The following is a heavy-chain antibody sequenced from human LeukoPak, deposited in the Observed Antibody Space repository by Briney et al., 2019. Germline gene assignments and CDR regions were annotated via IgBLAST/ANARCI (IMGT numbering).Heavy chain of an antibody. V-gene: IGHV3-74*01. J-gene: IGHJ4*02. D-gene: IGHD3-16*01. CDR3: ARSSSPYYFDY. CDR1: GFTFSNYW. Sequence: GGSLRLSCAASGFTFSNYWMHWVRQVPGKGLVWVSRINDDGSATFYADSVKGRFTISRDNAKNTVYLQMNSVGAEDTAVYYCARSSSPYYFDYWGQGTLVTVSS. CDR2: INDDGSAT.